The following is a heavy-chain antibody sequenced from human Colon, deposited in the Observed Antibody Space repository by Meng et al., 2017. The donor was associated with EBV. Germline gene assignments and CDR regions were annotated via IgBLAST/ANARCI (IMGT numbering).Heavy chain of an antibody. CDR1: GGSLGSGNYY. Sequence: QAEAQGAGPGRVEPSQTRSPPCTVPGGSLGSGNYYWSWIRQPPGKGLEWIGYIHHSGSAYYNPSLKSRVSISVDTSKNQFSLNLNSMTAADTAVYYCASFDHIPRRNYFDYWGQGTLVTVSS. J-gene: IGHJ4*02. CDR2: IHHSGSA. D-gene: IGHD2-21*01. CDR3: ASFDHIPRRNYFDY. V-gene: IGHV4-30-4*01.